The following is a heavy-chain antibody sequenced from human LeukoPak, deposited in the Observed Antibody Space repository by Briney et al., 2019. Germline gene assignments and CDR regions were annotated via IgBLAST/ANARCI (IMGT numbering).Heavy chain of an antibody. CDR2: ISTSGSTI. CDR1: GFTFSSNS. Sequence: PGGSLRLSCAASGFTFSSNSMNWVRQAPGKGLEWVSYISTSGSTIYYADSVKGRFAISRDNSKSMLFLQLNSLRAEDTALYYCARDLHYYVAMDVWGQGTTVTVSS. D-gene: IGHD3-10*02. V-gene: IGHV3-48*01. CDR3: ARDLHYYVAMDV. J-gene: IGHJ6*02.